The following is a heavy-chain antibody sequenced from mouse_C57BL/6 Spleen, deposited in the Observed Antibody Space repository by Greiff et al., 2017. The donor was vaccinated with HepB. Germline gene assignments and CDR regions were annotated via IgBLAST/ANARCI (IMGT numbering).Heavy chain of an antibody. D-gene: IGHD1-1*01. CDR2: ISSGSSTI. Sequence: EVMLVESGGGLVKPGGSLKLPCAASGFTFSDYGMHWVRQAPEKGLEWVAYISSGSSTIYYADTVKGRFTISRDNAKNTLFLQMTSLRSEDTAMYYCATYGSSYYYYAMDYWGQGTSVTVSS. J-gene: IGHJ4*01. V-gene: IGHV5-17*01. CDR1: GFTFSDYG. CDR3: ATYGSSYYYYAMDY.